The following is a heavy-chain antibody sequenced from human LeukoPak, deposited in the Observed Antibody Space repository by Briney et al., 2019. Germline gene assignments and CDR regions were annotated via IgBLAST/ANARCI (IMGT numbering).Heavy chain of an antibody. Sequence: GGSLRLSCAASGFTFRTYDMHWVRQAPGKGLEWVSAAGAVDDTSYSASAKGRFIISSENGMNTMYLQMNNLRDGDTAIYNCARSNFKDYRAKGGLADALDIWGQGTMVTVSS. J-gene: IGHJ3*02. CDR2: AGAVDDT. CDR1: GFTFRTYD. V-gene: IGHV3-13*01. CDR3: ARSNFKDYRAKGGLADALDI. D-gene: IGHD3-16*01.